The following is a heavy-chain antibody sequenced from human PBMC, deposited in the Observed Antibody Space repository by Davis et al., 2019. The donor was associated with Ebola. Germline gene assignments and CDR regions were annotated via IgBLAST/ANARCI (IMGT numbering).Heavy chain of an antibody. Sequence: GGSLRLSCVASGFTFSTYWMTWVRQAPGMGLEWVANIKEDGSEKRYVGSVKGRFTISRDNAKNSLYLQMNSLRAEDTAVYYCARDVGYYDILTGYFLDAFDIWGQGTMVTVSS. CDR1: GFTFSTYW. V-gene: IGHV3-7*01. D-gene: IGHD3-9*01. J-gene: IGHJ3*02. CDR2: IKEDGSEK. CDR3: ARDVGYYDILTGYFLDAFDI.